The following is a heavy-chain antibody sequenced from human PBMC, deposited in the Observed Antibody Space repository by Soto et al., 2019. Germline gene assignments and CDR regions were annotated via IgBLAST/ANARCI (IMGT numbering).Heavy chain of an antibody. CDR3: ARGGSRFYGMDV. J-gene: IGHJ6*02. V-gene: IGHV4-30-2*01. CDR1: GGSISSGGYS. Sequence: QLQLQESGSGLVKPSQTLSLTCAVSGGSISSGGYSWSWIRQPPGKGLEWIGHIYHTGTTHYNPSFRSRXXVXVXXAKTQFSLKLSSVTAADTAVYYCARGGSRFYGMDVWGQGTTVTVSS. CDR2: IYHTGTT.